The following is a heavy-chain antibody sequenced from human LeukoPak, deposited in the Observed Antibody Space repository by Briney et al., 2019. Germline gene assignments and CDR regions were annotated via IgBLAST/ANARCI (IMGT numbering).Heavy chain of an antibody. CDR3: ARLDAAGYLDY. CDR1: GGSISSSSYF. J-gene: IGHJ4*02. D-gene: IGHD6-13*01. CDR2: ISYSGST. Sequence: PSETLSLTCTVSGGSISSSSYFWGWIRRLPGKGLEWVGSISYSGSTHYNASLKSRVTISVDTSKNHFSLKLSSVTAADTAVYYCARLDAAGYLDYWGQGPLVTVSS. V-gene: IGHV4-39*02.